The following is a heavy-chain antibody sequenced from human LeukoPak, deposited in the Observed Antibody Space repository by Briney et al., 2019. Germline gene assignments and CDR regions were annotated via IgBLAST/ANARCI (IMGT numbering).Heavy chain of an antibody. J-gene: IGHJ4*02. CDR3: ARGPDYGDYPGYFDY. CDR1: GFTFSSYA. CDR2: ISYDGSNK. D-gene: IGHD4-17*01. V-gene: IGHV3-30-3*01. Sequence: GGSLRLSCAASGFTFSSYAMHWVRQAPGKGLEWVAVISYDGSNKYYADSVKGRFTISRDNSKNTLYLQMNSLRAEDTAVYYCARGPDYGDYPGYFDYWGQGTLVTVSS.